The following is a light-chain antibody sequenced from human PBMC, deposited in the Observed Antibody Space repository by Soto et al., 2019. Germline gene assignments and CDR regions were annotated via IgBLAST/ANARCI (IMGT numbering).Light chain of an antibody. J-gene: IGLJ2*01. CDR1: SSNIGSNT. V-gene: IGLV1-44*01. Sequence: QSVLTQPPSASGTPGQRVTISCSGISSNIGSNTVNWYQQLPGTAPKLVIYSNNQRPSGVPDRFSGSKSGASASLAISGLQSEDEADYYCVAWDDSLNGYVVFGGGT. CDR2: SNN. CDR3: VAWDDSLNGYVV.